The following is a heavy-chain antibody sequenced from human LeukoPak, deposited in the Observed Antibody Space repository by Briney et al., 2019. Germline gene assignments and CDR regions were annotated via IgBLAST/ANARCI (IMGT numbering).Heavy chain of an antibody. J-gene: IGHJ4*02. CDR2: INTDGSST. D-gene: IGHD6-13*01. Sequence: SVVEASGKKIVWVSRINTDGSSTSYADSVKGRFTISRDNAKNTLYLQMNSLRAEDTAVYYCSRGEFSSRWGDYWGQGTLVTVSS. CDR3: SRGEFSSRWGDY. V-gene: IGHV3-74*01.